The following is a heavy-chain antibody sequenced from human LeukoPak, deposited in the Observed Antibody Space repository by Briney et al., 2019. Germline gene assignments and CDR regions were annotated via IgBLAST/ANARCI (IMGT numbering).Heavy chain of an antibody. D-gene: IGHD3-3*01. CDR1: GYTFTSYG. Sequence: ASVKVSCKASGYTFTSYGINWVRQAPGQGLEWMGWISAYNGNTNYAQKLQGRVTMTTDTSTSTAYMELRSLRSDDTAVCYCARDFWSGYYTPYYYYYYMDVWGKGTTVTVSS. CDR3: ARDFWSGYYTPYYYYYYMDV. J-gene: IGHJ6*03. V-gene: IGHV1-18*01. CDR2: ISAYNGNT.